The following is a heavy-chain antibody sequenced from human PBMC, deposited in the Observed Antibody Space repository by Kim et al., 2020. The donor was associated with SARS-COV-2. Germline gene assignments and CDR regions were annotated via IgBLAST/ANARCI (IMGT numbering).Heavy chain of an antibody. Sequence: SETLSLTCAVYGGSFSGYYWSWIRQPPGKGLEWIGEINHSGSTNYNPSIKSRVTISVDTSKNQFSLKLSSVTAADTAVYYCARGLFGGSYIRFDYWGQGT. CDR2: INHSGST. CDR1: GGSFSGYY. CDR3: ARGLFGGSYIRFDY. J-gene: IGHJ4*02. D-gene: IGHD1-26*01. V-gene: IGHV4-34*01.